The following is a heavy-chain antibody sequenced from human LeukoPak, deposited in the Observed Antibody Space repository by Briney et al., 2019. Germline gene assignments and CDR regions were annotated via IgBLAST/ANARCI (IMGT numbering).Heavy chain of an antibody. J-gene: IGHJ2*01. CDR1: GGSISSYY. CDR2: IYYSGST. D-gene: IGHD2-2*01. V-gene: IGHV4-59*01. Sequence: PSETLSLTCTVSGGSISSYYWSWIRQPPGKGLEWIGYIYYSGSTNYNPSLKSRVTISVDTSKNQFSLKLSSVTAADTAVYYCARTSPLRVGYQLPRGGWYFDLWGRGTLVTVSS. CDR3: ARTSPLRVGYQLPRGGWYFDL.